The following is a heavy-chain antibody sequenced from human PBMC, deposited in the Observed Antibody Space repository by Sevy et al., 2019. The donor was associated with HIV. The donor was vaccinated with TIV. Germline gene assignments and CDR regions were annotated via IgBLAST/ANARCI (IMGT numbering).Heavy chain of an antibody. CDR2: ISYDGSNK. J-gene: IGHJ6*02. V-gene: IGHV3-30-3*01. CDR3: ARTNYDILTGYYISYYYGMDV. D-gene: IGHD3-9*01. Sequence: GGSLRLSCAASGFTFSSYAMHWVRQAPGKGLEWVAVISYDGSNKYYADSVKGRFTISRDNSKNTLYLQMNSLRAEDMAVYYCARTNYDILTGYYISYYYGMDVWGQGTTVTVSS. CDR1: GFTFSSYA.